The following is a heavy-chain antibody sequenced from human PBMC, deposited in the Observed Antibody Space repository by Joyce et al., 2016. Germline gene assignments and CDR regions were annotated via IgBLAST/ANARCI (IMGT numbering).Heavy chain of an antibody. CDR1: GFSFSRYA. J-gene: IGHJ4*02. CDR2: ISNDGSDK. CDR3: ARDVSDVLWSFYALDY. Sequence: QVQLVESGGGVVQPGRSLRLSCAASGFSFSRYAMHWVRQAPGKGLEWVAVISNDGSDKYFADSVKGRFTISRDKSKNTLYLQMNSLRAEDTAVYYCARDVSDVLWSFYALDYWGQGTLVTVSS. D-gene: IGHD3-10*01. V-gene: IGHV3-30*04.